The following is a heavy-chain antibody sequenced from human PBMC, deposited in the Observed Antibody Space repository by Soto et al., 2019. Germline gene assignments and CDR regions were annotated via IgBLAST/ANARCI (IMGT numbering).Heavy chain of an antibody. CDR2: IYYSGST. CDR1: GGSISSYY. D-gene: IGHD3-16*01. Sequence: QVQLQESGPGLVKPSETLSLTCTVSGGSISSYYWSWIRQPPGKGLEWIGYIYYSGSTNYNPSLKRRVTRSVDTSKNQFSLKLSSGTAADTAVYYCARAWGRVFDYWGQGTLVTVSS. CDR3: ARAWGRVFDY. V-gene: IGHV4-59*01. J-gene: IGHJ4*02.